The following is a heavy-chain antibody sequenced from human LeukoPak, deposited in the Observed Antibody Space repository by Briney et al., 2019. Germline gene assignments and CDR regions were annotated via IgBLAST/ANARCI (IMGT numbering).Heavy chain of an antibody. CDR1: GYTFTSSD. CDR2: MNPNSGNT. CDR3: ARAPVCSGGSCAQWFDP. D-gene: IGHD2-15*01. J-gene: IGHJ5*02. Sequence: ASVKVSCKASGYTFTSSDINWVRQATGQGLEWMGWMNPNSGNTGYAQKFQGRVTMTRNTSISTAYMELRSLRSEDTAVYYCARAPVCSGGSCAQWFDPWGQGTLVTVSS. V-gene: IGHV1-8*01.